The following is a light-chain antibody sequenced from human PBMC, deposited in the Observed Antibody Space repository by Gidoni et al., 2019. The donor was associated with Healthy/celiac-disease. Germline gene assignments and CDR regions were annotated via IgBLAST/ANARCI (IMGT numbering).Light chain of an antibody. J-gene: IGKJ2*01. V-gene: IGKV3-11*01. CDR1: QSVSSY. Sequence: EIVLTQSQATLSLSPGERATLSCRASQSVSSYLAWYQQKPGQAHRLLIYDASIRATGIPARFSGSGSGTDFTLTISRLEPEDFAVYYCQQRSNWPSNTFGQGTKLEIK. CDR2: DAS. CDR3: QQRSNWPSNT.